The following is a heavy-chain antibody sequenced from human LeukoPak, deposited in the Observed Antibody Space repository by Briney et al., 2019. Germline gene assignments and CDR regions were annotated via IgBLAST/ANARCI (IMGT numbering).Heavy chain of an antibody. CDR1: GYTFTGYY. J-gene: IGHJ3*02. CDR3: ATNMVRGVWDAFDI. D-gene: IGHD3-10*01. Sequence: ASVKVSCKASGYTFTGYYMHWVRQAPGKGLEWMGGFDPEDGETIYAQKFQGRVTMTEDTSTDTAYMELSSLRSEDTAVYYCATNMVRGVWDAFDIWGQGTMVTVSS. V-gene: IGHV1-24*01. CDR2: FDPEDGET.